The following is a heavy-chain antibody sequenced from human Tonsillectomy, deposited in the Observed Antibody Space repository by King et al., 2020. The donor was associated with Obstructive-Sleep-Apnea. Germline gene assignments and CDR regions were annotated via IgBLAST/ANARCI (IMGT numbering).Heavy chain of an antibody. D-gene: IGHD3-10*01. J-gene: IGHJ3*02. CDR3: ARDLFYYNSGTSYEDTFDI. CDR1: GYNFKTYG. Sequence: QLVQSGGEVKKPGASVRVSCKASGYNFKTYGLSWVRQAPGQGLEWMGWISGHNGDTNYAQRLRGRVVMTADTTTSTAYMELSSLTPDDTAVYYCARDLFYYNSGTSYEDTFDIWGQGTMVTVPS. CDR2: ISGHNGDT. V-gene: IGHV1-18*01.